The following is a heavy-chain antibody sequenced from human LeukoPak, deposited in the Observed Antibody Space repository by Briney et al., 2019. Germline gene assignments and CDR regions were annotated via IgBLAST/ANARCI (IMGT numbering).Heavy chain of an antibody. CDR1: GFTFSSYA. J-gene: IGHJ4*02. D-gene: IGHD3-22*01. CDR3: AKDKRYYYDSSGYYAFDY. V-gene: IGHV3-23*01. CDR2: ISGSGGST. Sequence: GGSLRLSCAASGFTFSSYAMSCVRQTPGKGLEWVSAISGSGGSTYYADSVKGRFTISRDNSKNTLYLQMNSLRAEDTAVYYCAKDKRYYYDSSGYYAFDYWGQGTLVTVSS.